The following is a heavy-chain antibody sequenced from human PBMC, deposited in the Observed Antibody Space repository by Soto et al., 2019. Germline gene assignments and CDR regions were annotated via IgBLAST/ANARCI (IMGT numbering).Heavy chain of an antibody. CDR3: AKDDARDYVWGSYRMDV. D-gene: IGHD3-16*02. CDR2: ISGSGGST. V-gene: IGHV3-23*01. J-gene: IGHJ6*02. Sequence: GGSLRLFCAASGFTFSSYAMSWVRQAPGKGLEWVSAISGSGGSTYYADSVKGRFTISRDNSKNTLYLQMNSLRAEDTAVYYCAKDDARDYVWGSYRMDVWGQGTTVTVSS. CDR1: GFTFSSYA.